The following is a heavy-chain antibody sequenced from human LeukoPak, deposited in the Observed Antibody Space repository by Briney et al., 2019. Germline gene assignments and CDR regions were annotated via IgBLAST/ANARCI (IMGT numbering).Heavy chain of an antibody. CDR1: GFSFSSYA. D-gene: IGHD5-12*01. CDR2: ISAGASIT. V-gene: IGHV3-23*01. CDR3: ATGIAGYSNAHVAVGTEY. J-gene: IGHJ4*02. Sequence: GGSLRLSCAASGFSFSSYAMSWVRQAPGKGLEWVSGISAGASITSYAVSVKGRFTISRDNSKNAVYLQMSSLRADDTAIYHCATGIAGYSNAHVAVGTEYWGQGTLVTVSS.